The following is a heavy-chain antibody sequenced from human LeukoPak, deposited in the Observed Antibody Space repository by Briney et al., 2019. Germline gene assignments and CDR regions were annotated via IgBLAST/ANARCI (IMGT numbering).Heavy chain of an antibody. CDR3: AKDRSCTNDICHGDFDY. V-gene: IGHV3-23*01. CDR2: ISGSGGST. Sequence: GGPLRLSCTASGFTFSSYAVSWVRQAPGKGLEWVSSISGSGGSTYSADSVKGRFTISRDNSKNTLYLQMNSLRAEDTALYYCAKDRSCTNDICHGDFDYWGQGTLVTVSS. CDR1: GFTFSSYA. J-gene: IGHJ4*02. D-gene: IGHD2-8*01.